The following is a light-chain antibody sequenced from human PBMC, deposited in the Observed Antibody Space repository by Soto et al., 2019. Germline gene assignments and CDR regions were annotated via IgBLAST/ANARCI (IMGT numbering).Light chain of an antibody. CDR2: DVS. J-gene: IGLJ1*01. CDR1: SSDVGGYNY. Sequence: QSVLTQPRSVSGSPGQSVTISCTGTSSDVGGYNYVSWYQQHPGKAPKLMIYDVSKGPSGVPDRFSGSKSGNTASLTISGLQAEDEADYYCCSYAGSRYVFGTGTKLTVL. CDR3: CSYAGSRYV. V-gene: IGLV2-11*01.